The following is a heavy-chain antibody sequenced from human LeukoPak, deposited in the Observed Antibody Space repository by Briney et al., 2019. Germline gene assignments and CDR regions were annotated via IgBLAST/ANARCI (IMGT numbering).Heavy chain of an antibody. V-gene: IGHV4-59*08. Sequence: SETLSLTCTVSGGSISSYYWSWIRQPPGKGLEWIGYIYYSGSTNYNPSLKSRVTISVDTSKNQFSLKLSSVTAADTAVYYCARHSIVGAISESAFDISGQGTMVTVSS. D-gene: IGHD1-26*01. CDR3: ARHSIVGAISESAFDI. CDR2: IYYSGST. J-gene: IGHJ3*02. CDR1: GGSISSYY.